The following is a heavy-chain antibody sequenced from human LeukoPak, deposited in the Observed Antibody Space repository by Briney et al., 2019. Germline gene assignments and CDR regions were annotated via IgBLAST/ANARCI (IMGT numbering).Heavy chain of an antibody. Sequence: GGSLRLSCAASGFTFSSYWMHWVRQAPGKGLVWVSRINSDGSSTSYADSVKGRFTISRDNAKNTLYLQMNSLRAEDTAVYYCAKGYYDYVWGSYYFDYWGQGTLVTVSS. D-gene: IGHD3-16*01. J-gene: IGHJ4*02. CDR3: AKGYYDYVWGSYYFDY. V-gene: IGHV3-74*01. CDR2: INSDGSST. CDR1: GFTFSSYW.